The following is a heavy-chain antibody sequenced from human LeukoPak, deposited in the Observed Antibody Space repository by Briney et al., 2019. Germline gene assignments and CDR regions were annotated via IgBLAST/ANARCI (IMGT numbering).Heavy chain of an antibody. CDR2: MNPNSGNT. CDR3: ARPRRGYYYYYMDV. V-gene: IGHV1-8*01. D-gene: IGHD3-10*01. J-gene: IGHJ6*03. CDR1: GYTFTSYD. Sequence: GASVKVSCKASGYTFTSYDINWVRQATGQGLEWMGWMNPNSGNTGYAQKFQGRVTMTRNTSISTAYMELSSLRSEDTAVYYCARPRRGYYYYYMDVWGKGTTVTVSS.